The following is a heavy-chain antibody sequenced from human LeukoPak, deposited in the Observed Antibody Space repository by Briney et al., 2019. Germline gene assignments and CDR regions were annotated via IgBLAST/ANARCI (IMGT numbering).Heavy chain of an antibody. CDR1: GGSVSSGSYY. Sequence: SETLSLTCTVSGGSVSSGSYYWSWIRQPPGKGLEWIGYIYYSGSTNYNPSLKSRVTISVDTSKNQFSLKLSSVTAADTAVYYCARMGMAARAYCFDYWGQGTLVTVSS. J-gene: IGHJ4*02. D-gene: IGHD6-13*01. CDR2: IYYSGST. CDR3: ARMGMAARAYCFDY. V-gene: IGHV4-61*01.